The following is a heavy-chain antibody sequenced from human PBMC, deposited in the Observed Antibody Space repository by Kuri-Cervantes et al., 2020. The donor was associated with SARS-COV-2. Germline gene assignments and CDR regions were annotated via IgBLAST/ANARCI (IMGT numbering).Heavy chain of an antibody. Sequence: GESLKISCEVSGFLFSASAMHWVRQAPGKGLEWVVRIRGKANNYATAYAASVKGRFSISRNDSKNMAYLQMDSLKTEVTAVYYWTTLFDYWGQGALVTVSS. V-gene: IGHV3-73*01. CDR2: IRGKANNYAT. CDR1: GFLFSASA. CDR3: TTLFDY. J-gene: IGHJ4*02.